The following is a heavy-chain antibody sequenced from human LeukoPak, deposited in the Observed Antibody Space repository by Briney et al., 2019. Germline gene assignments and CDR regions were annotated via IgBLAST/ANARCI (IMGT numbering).Heavy chain of an antibody. D-gene: IGHD3-3*01. CDR2: ISQSGTT. CDR1: HESFSEHY. V-gene: IGHV4-34*01. Sequence: SETLSLTCAVSHESFSEHYWNWIRQPPGKGLEWIGEISQSGTTHYNPSLKGRVTISVDTSENQLFLRVTSVTAADTAVYYCARGPTTSGVGTFDYWGQGTLVTVSS. CDR3: ARGPTTSGVGTFDY. J-gene: IGHJ4*02.